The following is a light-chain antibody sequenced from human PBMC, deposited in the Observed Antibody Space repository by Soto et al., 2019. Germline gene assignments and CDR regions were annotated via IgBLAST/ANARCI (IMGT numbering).Light chain of an antibody. CDR1: SSDVGGQNY. J-gene: IGLJ2*01. CDR2: DFN. Sequence: QSVLTQPASVSGSPGQSITMSCTGTSSDVGGQNYVSWFQHHPGKAPKLLIYDFNNRPSGVSDRFSGSKSGNTASLTISGLQAEDEADYYCSSYTTSNTLDVVFGGGTKLTVL. CDR3: SSYTTSNTLDVV. V-gene: IGLV2-14*03.